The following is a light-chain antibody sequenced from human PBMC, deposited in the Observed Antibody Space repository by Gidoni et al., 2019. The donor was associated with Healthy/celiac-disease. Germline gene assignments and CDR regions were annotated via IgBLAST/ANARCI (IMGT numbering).Light chain of an antibody. CDR3: QSADSSGTYV. J-gene: IGLJ1*01. CDR2: KDS. V-gene: IGLV3-25*03. Sequence: SYALPQPPSVSLSPGQTARITCSGDALPKQYAYWYQQKPGQAPVLVIYKDSERPSGIPERFSGSSSGTTVTLTISGVQAEDEADYYCQSADSSGTYVFGTGTKVTVL. CDR1: ALPKQY.